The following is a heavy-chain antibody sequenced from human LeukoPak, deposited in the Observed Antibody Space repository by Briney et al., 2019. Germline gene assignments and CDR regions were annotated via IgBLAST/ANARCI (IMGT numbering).Heavy chain of an antibody. CDR3: ASGPRSYYDFWSGYYTGSWFDP. Sequence: PSETLSLTCAVSGYSISSGYYWRWIRQPPGKGLEWIGYIYYSGSTNYNPSLKSRVTISVDTSKNQFSLKLSSVTAADTAVYYCASGPRSYYDFWSGYYTGSWFDPWGQGTLVTVSS. V-gene: IGHV4-61*01. CDR1: GYSISSGYY. D-gene: IGHD3-3*01. CDR2: IYYSGST. J-gene: IGHJ5*02.